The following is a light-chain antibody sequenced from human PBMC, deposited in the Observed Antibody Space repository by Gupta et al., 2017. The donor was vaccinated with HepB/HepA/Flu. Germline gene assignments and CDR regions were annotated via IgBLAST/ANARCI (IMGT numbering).Light chain of an antibody. V-gene: IGLV2-14*01. CDR2: DVS. CDR3: SSYTSSITLVV. CDR1: SSDVGGYNY. J-gene: IGLJ2*01. Sequence: QSALTKPPSVSWSPGQSINITCTGPSSDVGGYNYVSWYQQHPGKAPKLMIYDVSNRPSGVSNRFSGSKSGNTASLTISGLQAEDEADYYCSSYTSSITLVVFGGGTKLTVL.